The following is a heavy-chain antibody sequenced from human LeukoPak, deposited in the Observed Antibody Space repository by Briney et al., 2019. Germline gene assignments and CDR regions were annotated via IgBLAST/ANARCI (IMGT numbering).Heavy chain of an antibody. CDR3: ARDSASTSFPPAYDY. CDR2: ISAHNGNT. D-gene: IGHD3-16*01. Sequence: ASVNVSCKAAGYTFTNYGVTWVRQAPGQGLGWVGWISAHNGNTNYVQKLQDRVTMTTDTSTTTAYLELRNLRSDDTAVYYCARDSASTSFPPAYDYWGQGTVVAVSS. V-gene: IGHV1-18*04. J-gene: IGHJ4*02. CDR1: GYTFTNYG.